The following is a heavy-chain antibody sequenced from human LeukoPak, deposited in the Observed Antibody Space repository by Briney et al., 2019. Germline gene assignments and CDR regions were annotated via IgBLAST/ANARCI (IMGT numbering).Heavy chain of an antibody. CDR1: GYTFTGYY. J-gene: IGHJ5*02. V-gene: IGHV1-2*02. Sequence: ASVKVSCKASGYTFTGYYMHWVRQAPGQGLEWMGWINPNSGGTNYAQKFQGRVTMTRDTSISTAYMELSRLRSDDTAVYYCARAGRYCSSTSCYRNWFDPWGQGTLVTVSS. CDR2: INPNSGGT. CDR3: ARAGRYCSSTSCYRNWFDP. D-gene: IGHD2-2*02.